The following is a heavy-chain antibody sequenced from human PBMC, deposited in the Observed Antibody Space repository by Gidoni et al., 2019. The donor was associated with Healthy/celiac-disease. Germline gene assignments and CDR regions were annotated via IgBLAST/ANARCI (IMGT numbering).Heavy chain of an antibody. J-gene: IGHJ4*02. Sequence: QLPLQESGPGLVKPSETLSLTCTVSGGSISSSSYYWGWIRQPPGKGLAWIGSIYYSGSTYYNPSLKSRVTISVDTSKNQFSLKLSSVTAADTAVYYCAIQGGSSYYYYFDYWGQGTLVTVSS. V-gene: IGHV4-39*01. CDR1: GGSISSSSYY. D-gene: IGHD1-26*01. CDR2: IYYSGST. CDR3: AIQGGSSYYYYFDY.